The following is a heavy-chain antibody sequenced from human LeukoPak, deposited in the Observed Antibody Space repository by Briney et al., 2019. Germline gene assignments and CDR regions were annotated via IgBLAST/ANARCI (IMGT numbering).Heavy chain of an antibody. V-gene: IGHV4-39*07. J-gene: IGHJ6*03. CDR1: GGSIRSSDDY. D-gene: IGHD2-2*01. CDR2: IYYTGSS. Sequence: SETLSLTCSVSGGSIRSSDDYWGFVRQTPGKGLEWMGSIYYTGSSHYNPSLKSRATISVDTSKNQFSLKVNSVTAADTAVYYCARGDCSSTICYSPMDVWGKGTTVTVSS. CDR3: ARGDCSSTICYSPMDV.